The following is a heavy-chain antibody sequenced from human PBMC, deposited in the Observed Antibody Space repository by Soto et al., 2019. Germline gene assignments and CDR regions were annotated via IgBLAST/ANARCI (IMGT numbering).Heavy chain of an antibody. V-gene: IGHV3-21*02. Sequence: DVQLVESGGGLVKPGGSLRLSCEASGFTFSVSAMNWVRQAPGKGLEWVSSINGGSTSVHYADSVKGRFTISRDNANNSLSLQLNKLRVEDTAVYYCARGGGRLNYWGQGNLVSVSS. CDR2: INGGSTSV. CDR1: GFTFSVSA. D-gene: IGHD2-15*01. CDR3: ARGGGRLNY. J-gene: IGHJ4*02.